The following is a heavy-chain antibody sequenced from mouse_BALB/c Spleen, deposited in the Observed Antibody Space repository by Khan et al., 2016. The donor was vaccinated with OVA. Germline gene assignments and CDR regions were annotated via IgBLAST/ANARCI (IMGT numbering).Heavy chain of an antibody. Sequence: EVQLQESGPGLVKPSQSLSLTCTVTGYSITSDYAWNWIRQFPGNKLEWMGFISYSGNTNYNPSLKSRISITRDTSKNQFLLQLNSVTTEDTARYYCARVYGGDFDYWGQGTTLTVSS. J-gene: IGHJ2*01. V-gene: IGHV3-2*02. CDR3: ARVYGGDFDY. CDR1: GYSITSDYA. D-gene: IGHD1-1*01. CDR2: ISYSGNT.